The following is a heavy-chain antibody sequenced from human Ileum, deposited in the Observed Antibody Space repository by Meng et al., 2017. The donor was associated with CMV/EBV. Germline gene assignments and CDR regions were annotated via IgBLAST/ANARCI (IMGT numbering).Heavy chain of an antibody. CDR1: GFTFSSYE. J-gene: IGHJ4*02. CDR2: ISSSDSTI. CDR3: ARERGGLCSSTNCQKTFDY. Sequence: GESLKISCAASGFTFSSYEMNWVRQAPGKGLEWVSYISSSDSTIYYADSVKGRFTISRDNDKNSLYLQMNSLRAEDTAVYYCARERGGLCSSTNCQKTFDYWGQGTVVTVSS. D-gene: IGHD2-2*01. V-gene: IGHV3-48*03.